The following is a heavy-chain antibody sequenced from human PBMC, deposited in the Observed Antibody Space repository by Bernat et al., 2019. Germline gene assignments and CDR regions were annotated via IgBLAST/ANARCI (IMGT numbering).Heavy chain of an antibody. CDR3: AKHPYYYGSGSLFDY. CDR1: GFTFSNAW. D-gene: IGHD3-10*01. CDR2: ISGSAGST. J-gene: IGHJ4*02. Sequence: EVHLMESGGGLVKPGESLRLSCAASGFTFSNAWMSWVRQAPGKGLEWVSDISGSAGSTYYVDSVKGRFTISRDNSKNTLFLQMNSLRAEDTAVYYCAKHPYYYGSGSLFDYWGPGTLVTVSS. V-gene: IGHV3-23*01.